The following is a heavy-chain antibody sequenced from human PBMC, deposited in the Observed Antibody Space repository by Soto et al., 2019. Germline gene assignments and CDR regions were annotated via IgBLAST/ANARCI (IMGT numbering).Heavy chain of an antibody. D-gene: IGHD2-2*02. J-gene: IGHJ4*02. CDR1: GFTFSSYG. CDR3: ARPAYCNSASCYRLDY. V-gene: IGHV3-33*01. CDR2: IWSDGSNK. Sequence: QVQLVESGGGVVQPGRSLRLSSAASGFTFSSYGMNWVRQAPGKGLEWVAVIWSDGSNKDYTDSVKGRFAISRDNSKNTLYLEMNSLRAEDTAVYFCARPAYCNSASCYRLDYWGQGTLVTVSS.